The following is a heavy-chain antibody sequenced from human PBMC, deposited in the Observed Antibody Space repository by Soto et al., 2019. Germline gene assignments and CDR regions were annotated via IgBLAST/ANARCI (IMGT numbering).Heavy chain of an antibody. Sequence: ESGGGVVQPGRSLRLSCAASGFTFSSYGMHWVRQAPGKGLEWVAVISYDGSNKYYADSVKGRFTISRDNSKNTLYLQTNSLSAEDTAVYYCAKDQVAASLEIDYWGQGTLVTVSS. CDR3: AKDQVAASLEIDY. CDR2: ISYDGSNK. V-gene: IGHV3-30*18. J-gene: IGHJ4*02. D-gene: IGHD6-13*01. CDR1: GFTFSSYG.